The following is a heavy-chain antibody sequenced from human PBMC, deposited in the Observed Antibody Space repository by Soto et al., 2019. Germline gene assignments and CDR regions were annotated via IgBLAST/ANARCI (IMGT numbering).Heavy chain of an antibody. Sequence: QVQLVQSGAEVKKPGSSVTVSCKASGGTVTNYAISWVRQAPGQGLEWMGGIIPFFGTANYAQKFQGKVTITAGKSTNTAYMELTSLRSENTAVYYCARGLSVAGTWGYYYYGMDVWGQGTTVTVSS. J-gene: IGHJ6*02. CDR1: GGTVTNYA. CDR2: IIPFFGTA. CDR3: ARGLSVAGTWGYYYYGMDV. D-gene: IGHD6-19*01. V-gene: IGHV1-69*06.